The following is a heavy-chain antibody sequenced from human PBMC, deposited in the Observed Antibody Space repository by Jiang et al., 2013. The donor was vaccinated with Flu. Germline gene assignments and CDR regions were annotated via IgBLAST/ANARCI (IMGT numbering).Heavy chain of an antibody. CDR2: IYYSGST. CDR3: ARWVGRLVDAFDI. CDR1: GGSIGSYY. D-gene: IGHD1-26*01. J-gene: IGHJ3*02. Sequence: TLSLTCTVSGGSIGSYYWSWIRQPPGKGLEWIGYIYYSGSTDYNPSLKSRVTISVDTSKNQFSLKLSSVTAADTAVYYCARWVGRLVDAFDIWGQGTMVTVSS. V-gene: IGHV4-59*08.